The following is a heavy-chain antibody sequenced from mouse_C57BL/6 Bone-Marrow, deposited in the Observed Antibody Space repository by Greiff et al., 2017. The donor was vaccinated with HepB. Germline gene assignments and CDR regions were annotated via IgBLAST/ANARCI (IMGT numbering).Heavy chain of an antibody. J-gene: IGHJ4*01. CDR1: GYTFTSYG. CDR2: IYIGNGYT. D-gene: IGHD1-1*01. CDR3: ARGFTTVVARAMDY. V-gene: IGHV1-58*01. Sequence: VQLQQSGAELVRPGSSVKMSCKTSGYTFTSYGINWVKQRPGQGLEWIGYIYIGNGYTEYNEKFKGKSTLTVDKSSSTAYMQLSSLTSEDSAVYYCARGFTTVVARAMDYWGQVTSVTVSS.